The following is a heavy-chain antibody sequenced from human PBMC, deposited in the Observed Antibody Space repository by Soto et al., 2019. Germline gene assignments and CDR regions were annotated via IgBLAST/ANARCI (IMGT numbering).Heavy chain of an antibody. Sequence: PSETLSLTCTVSGGSTSSYYWSWIRQPPGKGLEWIGYIYYSGSTNYNPSLKSRVTISVDTSKNQFSLKLSSVTAADTVVYYCASLQYSSSRYDWFDPWGQGTLVTVSS. CDR1: GGSTSSYY. V-gene: IGHV4-59*01. CDR3: ASLQYSSSRYDWFDP. CDR2: IYYSGST. J-gene: IGHJ5*02. D-gene: IGHD6-13*01.